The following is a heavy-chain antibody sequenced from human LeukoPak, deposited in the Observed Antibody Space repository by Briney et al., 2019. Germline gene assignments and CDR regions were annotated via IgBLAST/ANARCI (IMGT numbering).Heavy chain of an antibody. V-gene: IGHV1-46*01. J-gene: IGHJ4*02. Sequence: GASVKVSCKASGYTFTSYYMHWVRQAPGQGLEWMGIINPSGGSTSYAQKFQGRVTITRNTSISTAYMELSSLRSEDTAVYYCARGSNYYGSGSLLGYWGQGTLVTVSS. CDR2: INPSGGST. CDR3: ARGSNYYGSGSLLGY. D-gene: IGHD3-10*01. CDR1: GYTFTSYY.